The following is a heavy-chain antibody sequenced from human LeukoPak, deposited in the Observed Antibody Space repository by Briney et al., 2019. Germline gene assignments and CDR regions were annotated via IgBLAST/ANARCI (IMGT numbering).Heavy chain of an antibody. CDR3: ARGGPIFGVVTPFDY. J-gene: IGHJ4*02. Sequence: SETLSLTCTVSGGSISSSSYYWGWIRQPPGKGLEWIGSIYYSGSTYYNPSLKSRVTISVDTSKNQFSLKLSSVTAADTAVYYCARGGPIFGVVTPFDYWGQGTLVTVSS. CDR1: GGSISSSSYY. D-gene: IGHD3-3*01. CDR2: IYYSGST. V-gene: IGHV4-39*07.